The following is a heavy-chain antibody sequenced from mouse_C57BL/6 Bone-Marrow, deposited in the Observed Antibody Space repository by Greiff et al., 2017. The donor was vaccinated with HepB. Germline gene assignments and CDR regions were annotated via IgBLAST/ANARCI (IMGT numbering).Heavy chain of an antibody. V-gene: IGHV7-3*01. J-gene: IGHJ3*01. CDR1: GFTFTDYY. CDR3: ARSITTVVEGFAY. Sequence: EVKLQESGGGLVQPGGSLSLSCAASGFTFTDYYMSWVRQPPGKALEWLGFIRNKANGYTTEYSASVKGRFTISRDNSQSILYLQMNALRAEDSATYYCARSITTVVEGFAYWGQGTLVTVSA. CDR2: IRNKANGYTT. D-gene: IGHD1-1*01.